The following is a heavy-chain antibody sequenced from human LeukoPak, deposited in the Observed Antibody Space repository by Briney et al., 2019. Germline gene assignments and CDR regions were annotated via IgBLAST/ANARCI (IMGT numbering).Heavy chain of an antibody. CDR2: TSIGGTT. J-gene: IGHJ4*02. V-gene: IGHV3-53*01. Sequence: GGSLRLSCAASGXTVSTNYMSWVRQVSGEGLEFVSLTSIGGTTDYADSVKGRFTISSDNSKNTLYLQMNSLRAEDTAVYYCARVRSDRSGWYEFDYWGQGTLVTVSS. CDR3: ARVRSDRSGWYEFDY. D-gene: IGHD6-19*01. CDR1: GXTVSTNY.